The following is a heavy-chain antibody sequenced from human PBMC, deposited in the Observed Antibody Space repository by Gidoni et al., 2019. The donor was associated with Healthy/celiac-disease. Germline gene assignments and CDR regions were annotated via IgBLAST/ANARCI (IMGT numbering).Heavy chain of an antibody. CDR3: ARGGCSGGSCYSRGNWFDP. V-gene: IGHV1-69*02. CDR1: GGTFRSST. J-gene: IGHJ5*02. D-gene: IGHD2-15*01. CDR2: IIPILGIA. Sequence: QVQLVPSGAEVTKPGSSVKVSCKASGGTFRSSTISWVRQAPGQGLEWLGRIIPILGIANDAQKCQGRVTITADKSTSTADMELSSLRSEDTAVYYCARGGCSGGSCYSRGNWFDPWGQGTLVTVSS.